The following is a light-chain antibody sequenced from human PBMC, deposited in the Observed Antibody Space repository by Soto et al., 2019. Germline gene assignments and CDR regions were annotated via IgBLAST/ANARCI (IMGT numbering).Light chain of an antibody. V-gene: IGLV4-69*01. CDR2: LNSDGSH. CDR3: QTWGTGTVV. J-gene: IGLJ2*01. CDR1: SGHSNYV. Sequence: QSVLTQSPSASASLGASVKLTCTLSSGHSNYVIAWHQQQPEKGPRYLMKLNSDGSHSKGDGIPDRFSGSSSGAERYLTISSLQSEDEADYYCQTWGTGTVVFGGGTKVTVL.